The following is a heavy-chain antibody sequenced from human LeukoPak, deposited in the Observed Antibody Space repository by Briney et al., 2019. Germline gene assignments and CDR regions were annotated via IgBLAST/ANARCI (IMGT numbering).Heavy chain of an antibody. CDR3: ATGGSGYYYDSSGYYTY. V-gene: IGHV5-51*01. CDR2: IYPGDSDT. Sequence: GESLKISCQGSGYIFNNYWIGWVRQMPGKGLEWMGIIYPGDSDTRYSPSFQGQVTISADKSISTAYLQWSSLKASDTAMYYCATGGSGYYYDSSGYYTYWGQGTLVTVSS. D-gene: IGHD3-22*01. CDR1: GYIFNNYW. J-gene: IGHJ4*02.